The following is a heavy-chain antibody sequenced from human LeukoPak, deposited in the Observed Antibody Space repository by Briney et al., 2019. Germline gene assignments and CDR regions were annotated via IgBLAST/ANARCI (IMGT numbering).Heavy chain of an antibody. V-gene: IGHV4-4*02. CDR1: GGSITSNNW. CDR2: IFQSGGT. CDR3: ARVGGSYTAAYYFDY. J-gene: IGHJ4*02. Sequence: SETLSLTCAVSGGSITSNNWWSWVRQPPEKGLEWIGEIFQSGGTNYNPSLKSRVTIFVDKSKNQFSLKLSSVTAADTAVYYCARVGGSYTAAYYFDYWGQGTLVTVSS. D-gene: IGHD1-26*01.